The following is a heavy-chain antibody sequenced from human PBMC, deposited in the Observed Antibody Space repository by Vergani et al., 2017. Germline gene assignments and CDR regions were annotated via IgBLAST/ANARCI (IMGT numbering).Heavy chain of an antibody. D-gene: IGHD1-1*01. CDR3: ARVAPSNSEVTPTAFDV. J-gene: IGHJ3*01. V-gene: IGHV1-18*01. CDR2: IRPYTGHT. Sequence: QVQLVQSGAELKKPGASVSVSCKGSSHTFQTYGISWVRQAPGKGLEWMAWIRPYTGHTIYAQKFQDRVTMTADTSTNTAYMELGSLRSDDTAVYFCARVAPSNSEVTPTAFDVWGQGTMVNGSS. CDR1: SHTFQTYG.